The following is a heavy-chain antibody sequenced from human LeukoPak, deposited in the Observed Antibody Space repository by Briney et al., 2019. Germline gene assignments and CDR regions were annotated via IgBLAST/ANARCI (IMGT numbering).Heavy chain of an antibody. V-gene: IGHV7-4-1*02. J-gene: IGHJ6*02. Sequence: ASVKVSCKASGYTFTSYAMNWVRQAPGQGLEWMGWINTNTGNPTYAQGFTGRFVFSLDTSVSTAYLQISSLKAADTAVYYCARGWYYYDSSGYYFERYYYGMDVWGQGTTVTVSS. CDR3: ARGWYYYDSSGYYFERYYYGMDV. D-gene: IGHD3-22*01. CDR1: GYTFTSYA. CDR2: INTNTGNP.